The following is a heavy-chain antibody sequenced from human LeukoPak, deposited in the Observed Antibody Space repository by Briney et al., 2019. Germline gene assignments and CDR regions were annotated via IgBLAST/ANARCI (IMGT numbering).Heavy chain of an antibody. Sequence: GGSLRLSCAASGFAFSSHAMTWVRQAPGKGLEWVSSISGSAEKTYYADSVKGRFTISRDSSQKILNLQMNNLRVEDTAIYYCARGSTYDFWSGDALDAWGQGTMVTVAS. D-gene: IGHD3-3*01. J-gene: IGHJ3*01. V-gene: IGHV3-23*01. CDR2: ISGSAEKT. CDR1: GFAFSSHA. CDR3: ARGSTYDFWSGDALDA.